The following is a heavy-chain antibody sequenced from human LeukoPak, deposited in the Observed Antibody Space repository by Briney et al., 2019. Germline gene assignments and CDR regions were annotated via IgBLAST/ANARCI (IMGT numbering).Heavy chain of an antibody. D-gene: IGHD3-10*01. V-gene: IGHV4-39*01. Sequence: PSETLSLTCTVSGGSISSSDYYWGWIRQPPGKGLEWIGSIYYSGSTYYNPSLKSRVTISVDTSKNQFSLKLSSVTAADTAVYYCARHFGSFDHWGQGTLVTVSS. CDR3: ARHFGSFDH. CDR2: IYYSGST. CDR1: GGSISSSDYY. J-gene: IGHJ4*02.